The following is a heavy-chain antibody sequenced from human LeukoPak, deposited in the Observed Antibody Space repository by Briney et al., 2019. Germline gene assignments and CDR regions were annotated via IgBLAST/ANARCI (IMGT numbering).Heavy chain of an antibody. V-gene: IGHV3-13*01. J-gene: IGHJ4*02. CDR2: LGTAGDT. Sequence: GGSLRLSCAASGFTLSNYAMHWVRQPAGEGLEWVSALGTAGDTFYPGSVKGRFTISRDNAKKSLFLQMNSLRAEDTAVYYCARQNTPHDNFDYWGQGTLVTVSS. CDR1: GFTLSNYA. CDR3: ARQNTPHDNFDY.